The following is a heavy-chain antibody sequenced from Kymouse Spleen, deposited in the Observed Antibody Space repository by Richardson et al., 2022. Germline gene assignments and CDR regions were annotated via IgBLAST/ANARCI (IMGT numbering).Heavy chain of an antibody. CDR2: IWYDGSNK. D-gene: IGHD3-3*01. CDR3: ARGLRFLEWLSDAFDI. J-gene: IGHJ3*02. CDR1: GFTFSSYG. V-gene: IGHV3-33*01. Sequence: QVQLVESGGGVVQPGRSLRLSCAASGFTFSSYGMHWVRQAPGKGLEWVAVIWYDGSNKYYADSVKGRFTISRDNSKNTLYLQMNSLRAEDTAVYYCARGLRFLEWLSDAFDIWGQGTMVTVSS.